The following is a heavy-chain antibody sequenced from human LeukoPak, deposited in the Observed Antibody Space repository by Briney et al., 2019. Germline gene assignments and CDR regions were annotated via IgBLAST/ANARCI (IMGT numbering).Heavy chain of an antibody. CDR2: IKEDGSAK. V-gene: IGHV3-7*03. Sequence: GGSLRLSCAASGFIFSSYWMSWVRQAPGKGLDSVATIKEDGSAKYHVDSVKGRFTISRDNAKNSLYLQTNSLRAEDTAVYYCARRALRYCSSTSCPAQYYGVDVWGKGTTVTVSS. D-gene: IGHD2-2*01. CDR3: ARRALRYCSSTSCPAQYYGVDV. J-gene: IGHJ6*04. CDR1: GFIFSSYW.